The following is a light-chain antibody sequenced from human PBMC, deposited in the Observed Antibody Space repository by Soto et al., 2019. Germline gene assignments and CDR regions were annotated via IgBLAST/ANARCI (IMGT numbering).Light chain of an antibody. Sequence: DIQMTQSPSTLSASVGDRVTITCRASQSISSWLAWYQQKPGKAPNLLIYKASSLESGVPSRFSGSGSGTDFTLTISSLQPDAFATYYCQQYKAFWTFGQGTKVELK. V-gene: IGKV1-5*03. CDR2: KAS. CDR3: QQYKAFWT. J-gene: IGKJ1*01. CDR1: QSISSW.